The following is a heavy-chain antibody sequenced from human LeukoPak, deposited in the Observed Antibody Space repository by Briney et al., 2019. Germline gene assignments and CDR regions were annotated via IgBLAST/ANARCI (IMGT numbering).Heavy chain of an antibody. Sequence: PGGSLRLSCAASGFIVSSNYMSWVLQASGKGLEWVSVIYSGGSTYYADSVKGRFTISRDNSKNTLYLQMNSLRAEDTAVYYCARSSSHIAARPIDYWGQGTLVTVSS. J-gene: IGHJ4*02. CDR1: GFIVSSNY. CDR2: IYSGGST. V-gene: IGHV3-53*01. CDR3: ARSSSHIAARPIDY. D-gene: IGHD6-6*01.